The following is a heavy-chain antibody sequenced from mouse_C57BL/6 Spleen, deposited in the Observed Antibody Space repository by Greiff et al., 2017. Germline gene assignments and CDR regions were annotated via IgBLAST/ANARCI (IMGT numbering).Heavy chain of an antibody. CDR1: GFSLTSYG. V-gene: IGHV2-2*01. CDR2: IWSGGST. D-gene: IGHD4-1*01. Sequence: VKLQESGPGLVQPSQSLSITCTVSGFSLTSYGVHWVRQSPGKGLEWLGVIWSGGSTDYNAAFISRLSISKDNSKSQVFFKMNSLQADDTAIYYCARIWAYYYAMDYWGQGTSVTVSS. CDR3: ARIWAYYYAMDY. J-gene: IGHJ4*01.